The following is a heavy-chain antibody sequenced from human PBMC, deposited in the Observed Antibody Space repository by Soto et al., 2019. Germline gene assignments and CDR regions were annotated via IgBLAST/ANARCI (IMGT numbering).Heavy chain of an antibody. V-gene: IGHV3-30-3*01. D-gene: IGHD2-21*02. CDR3: ARGLVVTAKGWFDL. CDR1: GFTFSSYS. Sequence: QVQLVQSGGGVVQPGRSLRLPCGASGFTFSSYSMSWVRQTPGKGLEWVAVVSYDGNRKYYADSVKGRFTISRDNAKNTLYLQMDNLRIEDTAVYYCARGLVVTAKGWFDLWGQGTLVTVSP. J-gene: IGHJ5*02. CDR2: VSYDGNRK.